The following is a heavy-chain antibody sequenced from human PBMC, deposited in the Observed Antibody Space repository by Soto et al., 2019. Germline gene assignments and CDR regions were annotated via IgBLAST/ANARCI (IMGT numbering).Heavy chain of an antibody. V-gene: IGHV4-59*08. Sequence: SETLSLTCTVSGCSISIYYWSWIRQPPGKGLEWIGYIYYSGSTNYNPSLKSRVTISVDTSKNQFSLKLSSVTAADTAVYYCARLSLAGYYDFWSGYWVGFDYWGQGTLVTVSS. CDR1: GCSISIYY. J-gene: IGHJ4*02. CDR3: ARLSLAGYYDFWSGYWVGFDY. D-gene: IGHD3-3*01. CDR2: IYYSGST.